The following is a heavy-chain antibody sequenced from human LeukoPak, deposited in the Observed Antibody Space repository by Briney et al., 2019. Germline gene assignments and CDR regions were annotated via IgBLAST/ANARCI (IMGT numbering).Heavy chain of an antibody. CDR2: IYPRDGST. V-gene: IGHV1-46*01. CDR3: ARDQEGFDY. J-gene: IGHJ4*02. CDR1: GYTFTSNY. Sequence: ASVKASCRASGYTFTSNYIHWVRQAPGQGLEWMGMIYPRDGSTSYAQKFQGRVTVTRDTSTSTVHMELSGLRSEDTAVYYCARDQEGFDYWGQGTLVTVSS.